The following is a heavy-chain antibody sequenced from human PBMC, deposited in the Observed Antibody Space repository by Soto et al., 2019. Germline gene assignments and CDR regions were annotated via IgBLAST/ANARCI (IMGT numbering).Heavy chain of an antibody. V-gene: IGHV3-23*01. CDR2: ISGSGGST. D-gene: IGHD4-17*01. CDR3: AKDLGGTVTTQTYYFDY. Sequence: EVQLLESGGGLVQPGGSLRLSCAASGFTFSSYAMSWVRQAPGKGLEWVSAISGSGGSTYYADSVKGRFTISRDNSKNTLYLQMNSLRAEDTAVYYCAKDLGGTVTTQTYYFDYWGQGTLVTVSS. CDR1: GFTFSSYA. J-gene: IGHJ4*02.